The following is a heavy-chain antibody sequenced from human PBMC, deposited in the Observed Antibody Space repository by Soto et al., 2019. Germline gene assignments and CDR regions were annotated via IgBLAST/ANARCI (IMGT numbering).Heavy chain of an antibody. Sequence: SETLSLTCTVSGGSISSYYWSWIRQPPGKGLEWIGYIYYSGSTNYNPSLKSRVTISVDTSKNQFSLKLSSVTAADTAVYYCARGGGDGYNPFDYWGQGTLVTVSS. D-gene: IGHD5-12*01. CDR1: GGSISSYY. J-gene: IGHJ4*02. CDR2: IYYSGST. CDR3: ARGGGDGYNPFDY. V-gene: IGHV4-59*01.